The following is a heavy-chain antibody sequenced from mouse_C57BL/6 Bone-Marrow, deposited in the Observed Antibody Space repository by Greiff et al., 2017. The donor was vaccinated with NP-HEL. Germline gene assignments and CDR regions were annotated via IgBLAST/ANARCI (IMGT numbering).Heavy chain of an antibody. CDR1: GYTFTSYW. V-gene: IGHV1-72*01. CDR3: ARYYYGSRGWYLDV. J-gene: IGHJ1*03. Sequence: QVKLQQPGADLVKPGASVKLSCKASGYTFTSYWMHWVKQRPGRGLEWIGRIDPNSGGTKFNEKFKTKATLTVDKPSRTAYMQLSSLTSEDSAVYYCARYYYGSRGWYLDVWGTGTTVTVSS. D-gene: IGHD1-1*01. CDR2: IDPNSGGT.